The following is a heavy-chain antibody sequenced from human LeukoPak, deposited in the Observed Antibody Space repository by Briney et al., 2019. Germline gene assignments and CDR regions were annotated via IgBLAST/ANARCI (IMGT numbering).Heavy chain of an antibody. CDR2: ISGSGGST. CDR1: GFTVSSYA. D-gene: IGHD6-13*01. J-gene: IGHJ4*02. CDR3: AKDDSSWYETRLDY. Sequence: GGSLRLSCAASGFTVSSYAMSWVRQALGKGVEWVSAISGSGGSTYYADSVEGRFTISRDNSKNTLYLQLNSLRAEDTAVYYCAKDDSSWYETRLDYWGQGTLVTVSS. V-gene: IGHV3-23*01.